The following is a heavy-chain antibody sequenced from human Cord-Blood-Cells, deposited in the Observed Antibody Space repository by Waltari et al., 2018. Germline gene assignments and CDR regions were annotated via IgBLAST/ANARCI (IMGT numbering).Heavy chain of an antibody. CDR2: IIPIFGTT. V-gene: IGHV1-69*06. J-gene: IGHJ4*02. D-gene: IGHD3-3*01. CDR3: ARESAGNDFWSGYYDY. Sequence: QVQLVQSGAEVKKPGSSVKVSCKASGGTFSSYAISWVRKAPGQGLEWMGGIIPIFGTTNNAKKFQGRVTITADKSTSTAYMELSSLRSEDTAVYYCARESAGNDFWSGYYDYWGQGTLVTVSS. CDR1: GGTFSSYA.